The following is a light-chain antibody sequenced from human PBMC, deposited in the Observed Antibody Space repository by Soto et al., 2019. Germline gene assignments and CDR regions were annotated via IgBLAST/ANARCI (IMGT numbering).Light chain of an antibody. Sequence: EIVLTQSPGTLSLSPGEIATLSCGASQTVSGNSLAWYQQKPGQPPRLLIYGASSRVTGIPYRFVGSGSGTDFTLTIDGLEPEDFAVFYCQQYGSSPMTFVQGTKVEV. V-gene: IGKV3-20*01. CDR2: GAS. CDR1: QTVSGNS. J-gene: IGKJ1*01. CDR3: QQYGSSPMT.